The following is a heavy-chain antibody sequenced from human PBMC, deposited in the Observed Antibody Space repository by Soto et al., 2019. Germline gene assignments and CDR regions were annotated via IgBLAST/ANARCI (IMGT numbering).Heavy chain of an antibody. J-gene: IGHJ4*02. Sequence: PGGSLRLSCAASGFTFSSYAMSWVRQAPGKGLEWVSAISGSGGSTYYADSVKGRFTISRDNSKNTLYLQMNSLRAEDTAVYCCAKDGQPRNFMITFGGVIVFDYWGQGTLVTV. CDR1: GFTFSSYA. V-gene: IGHV3-23*01. CDR2: ISGSGGST. D-gene: IGHD3-16*02. CDR3: AKDGQPRNFMITFGGVIVFDY.